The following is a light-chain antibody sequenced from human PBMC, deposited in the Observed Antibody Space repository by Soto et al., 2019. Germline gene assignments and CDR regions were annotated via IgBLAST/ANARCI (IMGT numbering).Light chain of an antibody. CDR2: DAS. V-gene: IGKV3-11*01. CDR3: QQRLHWPIT. Sequence: DIVLTQSPATPSLSPGDRGTLSCRGSQAVGRFLSWYQHSPGQGPRLLVYDASNRATGVPARFSGSGSETDFTLTISSLEPEDFAVYYCQQRLHWPITFGQGTRLEIK. CDR1: QAVGRF. J-gene: IGKJ5*01.